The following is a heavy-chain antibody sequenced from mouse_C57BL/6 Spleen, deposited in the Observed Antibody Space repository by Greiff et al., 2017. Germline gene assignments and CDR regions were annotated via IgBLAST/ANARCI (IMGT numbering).Heavy chain of an antibody. CDR3: ARDYYGSVDY. Sequence: QVQLKESGAELVKPGASVKLSCKASGYTFTSYWMHWVKQRPGQGLEWIGMIHPNSGSTNYNEKFKSKATLTVDKSSSTAYMQLSSLTSEDSAVYYCARDYYGSVDYWGQGTTLTVSS. D-gene: IGHD1-1*01. V-gene: IGHV1-64*01. CDR2: IHPNSGST. J-gene: IGHJ2*01. CDR1: GYTFTSYW.